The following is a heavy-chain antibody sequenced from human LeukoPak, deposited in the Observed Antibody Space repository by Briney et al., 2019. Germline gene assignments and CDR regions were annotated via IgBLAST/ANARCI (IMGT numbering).Heavy chain of an antibody. J-gene: IGHJ4*02. CDR1: GYTFTGYY. CDR3: AADLDWNYAF. D-gene: IGHD1-7*01. CDR2: INPNSGGT. V-gene: IGHV1-2*02. Sequence: GASVKVSCKASGYTFTGYYMHWVRQAPGQGLEWMGWINPNSGGTNYAQKFQERVTISRDMSTSTAYMELSSLRSEDTAVYYCAADLDWNYAFWGQGTLVTVSS.